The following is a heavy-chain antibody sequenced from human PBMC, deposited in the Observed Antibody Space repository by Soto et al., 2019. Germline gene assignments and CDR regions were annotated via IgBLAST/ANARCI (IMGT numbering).Heavy chain of an antibody. CDR1: VFSLTNSCVG. CDR3: ARRVSYSAWDVGWFDS. V-gene: IGHV2-5*02. Sequence: QITLKESGPTLVEPTQNLTLTCSFSVFSLTNSCVGVGWFRQAPGKSLECLGIIYWDNDRRYNPSLKTRLSMTTDTSKHQVLLSMTYMAPVDTGTYYCARRVSYSAWDVGWFDSWGQGTPVTVS. J-gene: IGHJ5*01. D-gene: IGHD2-15*01. CDR2: IYWDNDR.